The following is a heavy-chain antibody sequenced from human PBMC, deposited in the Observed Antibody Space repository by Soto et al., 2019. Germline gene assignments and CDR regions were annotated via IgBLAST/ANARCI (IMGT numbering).Heavy chain of an antibody. Sequence: QVQLQESGPGLVKPSETLSLTCTVSGDSISRYYWSWIRLSPGKGLEWIGYIYYSGETNYNPSVKXRVTISVDRTKNQFSLKLSSVTAADTAVYYCARDQGGEFLKGSGMDVWGQGTTVTVSS. CDR1: GDSISRYY. V-gene: IGHV4-59*01. D-gene: IGHD3-10*01. J-gene: IGHJ6*02. CDR2: IYYSGET. CDR3: ARDQGGEFLKGSGMDV.